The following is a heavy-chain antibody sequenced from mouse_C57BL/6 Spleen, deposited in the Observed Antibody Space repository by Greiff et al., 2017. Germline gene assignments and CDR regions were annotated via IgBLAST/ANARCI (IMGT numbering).Heavy chain of an antibody. CDR2: NYPGDGDT. D-gene: IGHD2-4*01. CDR1: GYAFSSSW. V-gene: IGHV1-82*01. Sequence: VQLQQSGPEPVKPGASVKISCKASGYAFSSSWLNWVKQRPGKGLEWSGRNYPGDGDTNYNGKFKGKATLTADKSSSTAYMQLSSLTSEDSAVYFCARTDDYDGFAYCGQGTLVTVSA. CDR3: ARTDDYDGFAY. J-gene: IGHJ3*01.